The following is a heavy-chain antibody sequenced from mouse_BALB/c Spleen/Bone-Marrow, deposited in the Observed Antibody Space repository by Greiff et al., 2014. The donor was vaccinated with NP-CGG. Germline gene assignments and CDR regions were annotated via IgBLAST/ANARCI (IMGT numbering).Heavy chain of an antibody. CDR2: IDPYDSET. CDR1: GYTFTSYW. V-gene: IGHV1-52*01. J-gene: IGHJ4*01. CDR3: AREDYCYAMDY. Sequence: VQLQESGAELVRPGASVELSCKASGYTFTSYWMNWVKQRPEQGLEWIGRIDPYDSETHYNQKFKDKAILTLDKSSSTAYMQLSSLTSEDSAVYYCAREDYCYAMDYWGQGTSVTVSS. D-gene: IGHD2-13*01.